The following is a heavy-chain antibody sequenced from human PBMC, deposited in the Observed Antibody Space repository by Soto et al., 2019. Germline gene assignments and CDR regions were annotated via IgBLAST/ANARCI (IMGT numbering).Heavy chain of an antibody. Sequence: QVHLVESGGGVVQPGGSLRLSCAASGFTFSNFAMHWVRQAPGKGLEWVAVTSYDGKNKDYADSVKGRFTISRDNSKNTLFLQMNRLRPEDTAVYYCARERAIAATGTFYYWGQGTLVTVSS. CDR3: ARERAIAATGTFYY. CDR2: TSYDGKNK. J-gene: IGHJ4*02. CDR1: GFTFSNFA. V-gene: IGHV3-30*04. D-gene: IGHD6-13*01.